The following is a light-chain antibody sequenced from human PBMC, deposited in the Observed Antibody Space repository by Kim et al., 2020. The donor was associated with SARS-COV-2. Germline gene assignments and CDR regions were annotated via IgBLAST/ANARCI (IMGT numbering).Light chain of an antibody. J-gene: IGLJ1*01. Sequence: VTISCTGSSSNIGAGYDVHWYQQLPGTAPKLLIYGNSNRPSGVPDRFSGSKSGTSASLAITGLQAEDEAYYYCQSYDSSLSGPYVFGTGTKVTVL. CDR1: SSNIGAGYD. V-gene: IGLV1-40*01. CDR3: QSYDSSLSGPYV. CDR2: GNS.